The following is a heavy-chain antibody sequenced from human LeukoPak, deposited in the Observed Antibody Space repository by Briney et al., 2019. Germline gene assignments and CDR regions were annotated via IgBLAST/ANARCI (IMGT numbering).Heavy chain of an antibody. V-gene: IGHV3-66*04. CDR2: IYSGGST. J-gene: IGHJ4*02. CDR1: GFTFSSNY. CDR3: ASQRGRSSGWFDY. D-gene: IGHD6-19*01. Sequence: GGSLRLSCAASGFTFSSNYMSWVRQAPGKGLEWVSVIYSGGSTYYADSVKGRFTISRDNSKNTLYLQMNSLRVEDTAVYYCASQRGRSSGWFDYWGQGTLVTVSS.